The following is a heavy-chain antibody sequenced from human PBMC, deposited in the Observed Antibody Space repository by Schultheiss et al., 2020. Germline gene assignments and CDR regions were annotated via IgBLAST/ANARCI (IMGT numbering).Heavy chain of an antibody. V-gene: IGHV4-34*01. J-gene: IGHJ4*02. CDR3: ARDSRRRTRITGTPLDY. Sequence: SETLSLTCAVYGGSFSGYYWSWIRQPPGKGLEWIGEINHSGSTNYNPSLKSRVTISVDTSKNQFSLKLSSVTAADTAVYYCARDSRRRTRITGTPLDYWGQGTLVTVSS. D-gene: IGHD1-20*01. CDR2: INHSGST. CDR1: GGSFSGYY.